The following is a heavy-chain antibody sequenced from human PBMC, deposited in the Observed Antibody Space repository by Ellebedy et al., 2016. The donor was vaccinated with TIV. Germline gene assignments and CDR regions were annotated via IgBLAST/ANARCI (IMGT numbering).Heavy chain of an antibody. Sequence: GESLKISCAASGFTFSNYWMSWVRQAPGKGLEWVANIQQDGSEKNYVDSVKGRFTISRDNAKNSLYLQMNSLRAEDTAVYYCVGGQSSGVGAPYWGQGTRVNVSS. CDR1: GFTFSNYW. CDR2: IQQDGSEK. J-gene: IGHJ4*02. D-gene: IGHD1-26*01. CDR3: VGGQSSGVGAPY. V-gene: IGHV3-7*01.